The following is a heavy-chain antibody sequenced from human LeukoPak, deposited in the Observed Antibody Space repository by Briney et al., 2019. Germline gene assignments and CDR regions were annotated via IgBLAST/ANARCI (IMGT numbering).Heavy chain of an antibody. Sequence: SETLSLTCTVSGGSISSYYWSWIRQPPGKGLEWIGYIYYSGSTNYNPSLKSRVTISVDTSKNQFSLKLSSVTAADTAVYYCARGPLDYGGDSPEYLHHWGQGTLVTVSS. D-gene: IGHD4-23*01. CDR3: ARGPLDYGGDSPEYLHH. V-gene: IGHV4-59*01. CDR1: GGSISSYY. CDR2: IYYSGST. J-gene: IGHJ1*01.